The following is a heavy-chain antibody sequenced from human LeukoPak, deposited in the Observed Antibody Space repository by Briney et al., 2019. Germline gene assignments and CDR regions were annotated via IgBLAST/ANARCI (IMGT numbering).Heavy chain of an antibody. D-gene: IGHD6-13*01. Sequence: SVKVSCKASGGTFSSYAISWVRQAPRQGLEWMGRIIPILGIANYAQKFQGRVTITADKSTSTAYIEMSSLRSEDTAVYYCARLYSSSFQHSDYWGQGTLVTVST. CDR2: IIPILGIA. V-gene: IGHV1-69*04. J-gene: IGHJ4*02. CDR1: GGTFSSYA. CDR3: ARLYSSSFQHSDY.